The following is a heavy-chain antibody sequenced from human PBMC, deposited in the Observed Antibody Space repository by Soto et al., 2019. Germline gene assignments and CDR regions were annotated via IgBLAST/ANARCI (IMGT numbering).Heavy chain of an antibody. CDR2: INPSGGST. J-gene: IGHJ4*02. CDR3: ARGDSVVVTAIPSPFDY. D-gene: IGHD2-21*02. CDR1: GYTFTSYY. Sequence: ASVKVSCKASGYTFTSYYMHWVRQAPGQGLEWMGIINPSGGSTSYAQKFQGRVTMTRDTSTSTVYMELSSLRAEDTAVYYCARGDSVVVTAIPSPFDYWGQGTLVTVSS. V-gene: IGHV1-46*01.